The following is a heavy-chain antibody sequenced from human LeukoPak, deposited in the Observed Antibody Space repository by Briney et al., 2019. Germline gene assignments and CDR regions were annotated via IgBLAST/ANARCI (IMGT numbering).Heavy chain of an antibody. Sequence: PGGSLRLSCAASGVTFSSYAMHWVRQAPGKGLEWVAVISYDGSNKYYADSVKGRFTISRDNSKDTLYLQMNSLRAEDTAVYYCARQTRITMVRGVIIGPDYWGQGTLVTVSS. D-gene: IGHD3-10*01. CDR3: ARQTRITMVRGVIIGPDY. J-gene: IGHJ4*02. CDR2: ISYDGSNK. CDR1: GVTFSSYA. V-gene: IGHV3-30*04.